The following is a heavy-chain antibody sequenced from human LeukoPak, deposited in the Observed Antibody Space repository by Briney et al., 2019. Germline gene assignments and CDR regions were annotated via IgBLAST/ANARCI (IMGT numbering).Heavy chain of an antibody. Sequence: GASVKVSCKASGYTFASYYMHWGRQPPGQGLEWMGIINPSGGGTSYAQKFQGRVTMTRDMSTSTVYMELSSLRSEDTAVYHCARVRYRSSGYGWFDPWGQGTLVTVSP. CDR3: ARVRYRSSGYGWFDP. D-gene: IGHD6-13*01. CDR1: GYTFASYY. J-gene: IGHJ5*02. CDR2: INPSGGGT. V-gene: IGHV1-46*01.